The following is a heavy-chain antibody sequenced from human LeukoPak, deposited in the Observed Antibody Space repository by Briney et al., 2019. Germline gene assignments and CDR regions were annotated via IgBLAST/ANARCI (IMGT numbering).Heavy chain of an antibody. V-gene: IGHV4-38-2*02. CDR2: IYHSGST. Sequence: SETLSLPCTVSGYSISRGYYWGWIRQPPGKGLEWIGSIYHSGSTYYNPSLKSRVTISVDTSKNQFSLKLSSVTAADTAVYYCARARLYCSGGSCHYYYYYMDVWGKGTTVTISS. D-gene: IGHD2-15*01. J-gene: IGHJ6*03. CDR1: GYSISRGYY. CDR3: ARARLYCSGGSCHYYYYYMDV.